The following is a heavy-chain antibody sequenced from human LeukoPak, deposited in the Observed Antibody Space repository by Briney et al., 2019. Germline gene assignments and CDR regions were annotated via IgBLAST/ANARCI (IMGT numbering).Heavy chain of an antibody. V-gene: IGHV1-2*02. CDR3: ARDLAIWLQPIPDWFDP. CDR2: INPNSGGT. D-gene: IGHD5-24*01. J-gene: IGHJ5*02. CDR1: GYTFTGYY. Sequence: GGSLRLSCAASGYTFTGYYMHWVRQAPGQGLEWMGWINPNSGGTNYAQKFQGRVTMTRDTSISTAYTELSRLRSDDTAVYYCARDLAIWLQPIPDWFDPWGQGTLVTVSS.